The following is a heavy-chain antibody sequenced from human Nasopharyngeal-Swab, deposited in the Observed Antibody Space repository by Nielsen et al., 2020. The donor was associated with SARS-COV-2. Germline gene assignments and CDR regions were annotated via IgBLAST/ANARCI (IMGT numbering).Heavy chain of an antibody. D-gene: IGHD6-19*01. CDR2: FDPEDGET. J-gene: IGHJ5*02. Sequence: ASVKLSCKVSGYTLTELSMHWVRHAPGKGLEWMGGFDPEDGETIYAQKFQGRVTMTEDTSTDTAYMELSSLRSEDTAVYYCATGPQQWLPTWFDPWGQGTLVTVSS. V-gene: IGHV1-24*01. CDR3: ATGPQQWLPTWFDP. CDR1: GYTLTELS.